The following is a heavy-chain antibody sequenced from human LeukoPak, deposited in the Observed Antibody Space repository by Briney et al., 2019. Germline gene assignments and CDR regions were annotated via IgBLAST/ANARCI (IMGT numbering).Heavy chain of an antibody. CDR2: IIPIFGTA. V-gene: IGHV1-69*06. J-gene: IGHJ6*04. CDR3: TYGDPYGMDV. D-gene: IGHD4-17*01. Sequence: ASVKVSCKASGGTFSSYAIGWMRQAPGQGLEWMGGIIPIFGTANYAQKFQGRVTITADKSTSTAYMELSSLRSEDTAVYYCTYGDPYGMDVWGKGTTVTVSS. CDR1: GGTFSSYA.